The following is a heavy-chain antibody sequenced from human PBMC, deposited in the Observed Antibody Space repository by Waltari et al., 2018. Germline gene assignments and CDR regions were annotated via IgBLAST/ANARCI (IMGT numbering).Heavy chain of an antibody. CDR2: INHSGST. V-gene: IGHV4-34*01. J-gene: IGHJ4*02. CDR3: ARINYYGSGSSDY. CDR1: GGSFSGYY. D-gene: IGHD3-10*01. Sequence: QVQLQQWGAGLLKPSETLSLTCAVYGGSFSGYYWSWIRQPPGKGLEWIWEINHSGSTNYNPSLKSRVTISVDTSKNQFSLKLSSVTAADTAVYYCARINYYGSGSSDYWGQGTLVTVSS.